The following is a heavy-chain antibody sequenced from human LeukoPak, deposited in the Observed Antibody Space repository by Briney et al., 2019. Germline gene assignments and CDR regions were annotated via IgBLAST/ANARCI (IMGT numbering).Heavy chain of an antibody. J-gene: IGHJ4*02. D-gene: IGHD3-16*01. Sequence: GGSLRLSCADSGFTFSSYTMNWVRQAPGKGLEWVSAISSTSSYIYYADSMKGRFTISRDNSKNTLYLQMSSLRAEDTAVYYCVKGDRVVGPFLMITFGGAKYYFDYWGQGTLVTVSS. CDR1: GFTFSSYT. V-gene: IGHV3-21*01. CDR3: VKGDRVVGPFLMITFGGAKYYFDY. CDR2: ISSTSSYI.